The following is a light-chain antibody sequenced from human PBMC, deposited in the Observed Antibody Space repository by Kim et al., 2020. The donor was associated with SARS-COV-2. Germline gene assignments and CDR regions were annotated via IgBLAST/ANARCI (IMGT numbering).Light chain of an antibody. Sequence: SYELTQPPSVSVAPGKTATITCGGNSIGSKSVHWYQQRPGQAPVLVISYDSDRPSGILERYSGSNSGNTATLTISRVEAEDEADYYCQVWDSSSDHRVVFGGGTQLTVL. V-gene: IGLV3-21*04. CDR3: QVWDSSSDHRVV. CDR1: SIGSKS. CDR2: YDS. J-gene: IGLJ2*01.